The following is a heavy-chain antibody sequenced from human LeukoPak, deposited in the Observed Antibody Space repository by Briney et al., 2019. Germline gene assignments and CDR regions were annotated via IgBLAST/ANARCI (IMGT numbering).Heavy chain of an antibody. CDR1: GGSFSGYY. Sequence: SETLSLTCAVYGGSFSGYYWSWIRQPPGKGLEWIGEINHSGSTNYNPSLKSRVTISVDASKNQFSLKLSSVTAADTAVYYCARHIRVGRAAAGRFYYFDYWGQGTLVTVSS. V-gene: IGHV4-34*01. CDR2: INHSGST. J-gene: IGHJ4*02. CDR3: ARHIRVGRAAAGRFYYFDY. D-gene: IGHD6-13*01.